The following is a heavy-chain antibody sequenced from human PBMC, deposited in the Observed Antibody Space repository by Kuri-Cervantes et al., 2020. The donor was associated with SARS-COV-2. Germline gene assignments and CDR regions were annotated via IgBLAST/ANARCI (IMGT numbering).Heavy chain of an antibody. CDR3: ARESTYTFDI. D-gene: IGHD2-2*02. CDR1: GGAINTYNW. Sequence: SQTLSLTCVVSGGAINTYNWWTWVRQSPGKGLQWIGEIFHDGSTKFNPSLSLRGRVTMSLDKSKNHFSLNLTSVTAADTSVYYCARESTYTFDIWGQGTLVTVSS. CDR2: IFHDGST. V-gene: IGHV4-4*02. J-gene: IGHJ3*02.